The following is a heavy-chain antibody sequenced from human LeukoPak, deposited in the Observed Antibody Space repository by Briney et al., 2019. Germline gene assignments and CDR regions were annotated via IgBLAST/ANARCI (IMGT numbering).Heavy chain of an antibody. V-gene: IGHV1-69*02. D-gene: IGHD6-6*01. J-gene: IGHJ4*02. CDR2: IIPILGIA. CDR3: ARGVVADRGYFDY. Sequence: SVKVSCKASGGTFSSYTISWVRQAPGQGLEWMGRIIPILGIANYAQKFQGRVTITADKSTSTAYMELSSLRSEDTAVYYCARGVVADRGYFDYWGQGTLVTGSS. CDR1: GGTFSSYT.